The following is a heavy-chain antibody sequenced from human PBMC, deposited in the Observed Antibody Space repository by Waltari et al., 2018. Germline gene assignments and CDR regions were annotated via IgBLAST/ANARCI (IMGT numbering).Heavy chain of an antibody. J-gene: IGHJ3*02. D-gene: IGHD1-26*01. CDR1: GGSISNYY. Sequence: QVQLQESGPGLVKPSETLSLTCTVSGGSISNYYWSWIRQPAGKGLEWIGRIYTSASTTYNPSHQSRVTMSIDTSKNQFSRKLSAVTAADTAVYYCARAWKWERPPNDAFDIWGQGTMVTVSS. V-gene: IGHV4-4*07. CDR2: IYTSAST. CDR3: ARAWKWERPPNDAFDI.